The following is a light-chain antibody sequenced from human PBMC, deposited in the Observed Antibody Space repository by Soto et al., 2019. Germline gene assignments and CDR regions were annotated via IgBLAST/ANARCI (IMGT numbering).Light chain of an antibody. J-gene: IGKJ2*01. CDR2: DAS. CDR3: QQGYGWPS. CDR1: QTVTTY. V-gene: IGKV3-11*01. Sequence: EIVLTQSPATLSLSPGERATLSCRASQTVTTYLAWYQHKLGQAPILLIYDASNRATGVPARFSGSGSGTDFTLTISSLEPEDSAVDYCQQGYGWPSFGQGTNLEIK.